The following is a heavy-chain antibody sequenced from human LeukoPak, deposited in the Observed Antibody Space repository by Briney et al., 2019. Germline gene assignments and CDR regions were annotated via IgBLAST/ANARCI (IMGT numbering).Heavy chain of an antibody. CDR1: GGTFSSYA. Sequence: ASVKVSCKASGGTFSSYAISWVRQAPGQGLEWMGGIIPIFGTANYAQKFQGRVTITADESTSTAYMELSSLRSEDTAVYYCARDRREGSSGYDYWAREPWSPSPQ. D-gene: IGHD3-22*01. V-gene: IGHV1-69*01. J-gene: IGHJ4*02. CDR3: ARDRREGSSGYDY. CDR2: IIPIFGTA.